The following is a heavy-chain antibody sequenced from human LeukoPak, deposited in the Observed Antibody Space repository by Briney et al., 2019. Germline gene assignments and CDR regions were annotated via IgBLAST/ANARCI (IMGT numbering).Heavy chain of an antibody. CDR3: AKGHSSSWTSFDY. CDR1: GFTFSSYW. V-gene: IGHV3-30*18. CDR2: ISHGTYE. J-gene: IGHJ4*02. D-gene: IGHD6-13*01. Sequence: GGSLRLSCAASGFTFSSYWMSWVRQAPGKGLEWVAVISHGTYEYYADSVKGRFTISRENSKNTLYLQMNSLRAEDTAVYFCAKGHSSSWTSFDYWGQGTLVTVSS.